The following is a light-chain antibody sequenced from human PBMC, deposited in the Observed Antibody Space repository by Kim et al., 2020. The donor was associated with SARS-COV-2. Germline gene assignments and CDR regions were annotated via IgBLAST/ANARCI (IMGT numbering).Light chain of an antibody. V-gene: IGLV3-1*01. J-gene: IGLJ2*01. CDR3: QAWDSSIVV. CDR1: KLGDKY. CDR2: HDS. Sequence: SYELTQPPSVSVSPGQTASITCSGDKLGDKYACWYQQKPGQSPVLVIYHDSKRPSGIPERFSGSNSGNTATLTISGTQAMDEADYYCQAWDSSIVVFGGGTQLTVL.